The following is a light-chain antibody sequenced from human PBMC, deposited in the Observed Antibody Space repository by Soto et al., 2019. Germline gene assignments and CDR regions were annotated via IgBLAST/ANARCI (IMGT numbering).Light chain of an antibody. CDR3: QVWESSNDHRI. Sequence: SYELTQPPSVSVSPGQTARITCSGDALPKQYAYWYQQKPGQAPVLVIYKDSERPSGIPERFSGSSSGTTVTLTISGVQAEDEADYFCQVWESSNDHRIFGGGTKLTVL. CDR1: ALPKQY. CDR2: KDS. J-gene: IGLJ2*01. V-gene: IGLV3-25*02.